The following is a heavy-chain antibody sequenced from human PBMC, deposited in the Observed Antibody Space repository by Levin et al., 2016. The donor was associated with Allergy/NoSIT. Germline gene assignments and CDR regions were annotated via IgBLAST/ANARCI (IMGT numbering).Heavy chain of an antibody. CDR3: ARTDSYGCCKFDY. D-gene: IGHD5-18*01. Sequence: ASVKVSCKASGYTFTSYAMHWVRQAPGQGLEWMGWISAYNGNTNYAQKLQGRVTMTTDTSTSTAYMELRSLRSDDTAVYYCARTDSYGCCKFDYWGQGTLVTVSS. V-gene: IGHV1-18*01. J-gene: IGHJ4*02. CDR1: GYTFTSYA. CDR2: ISAYNGNT.